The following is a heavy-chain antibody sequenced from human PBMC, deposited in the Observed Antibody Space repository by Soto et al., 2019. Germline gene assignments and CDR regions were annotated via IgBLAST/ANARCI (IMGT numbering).Heavy chain of an antibody. V-gene: IGHV4-30-4*01. Sequence: QVQLQESCPGLVKPSQSLSRTCTVSCGSFSNGDYDWTCIRQPPGKGLEWIGYIYSSGSTYYKPALKSRVTKSVDTSKNQYSLKLSSVTAADTAVYHSAGDSPVVTDACGHGTTVTVS. CDR3: AGDSPVVTDA. D-gene: IGHD5-18*01. J-gene: IGHJ6*02. CDR2: IYSSGST. CDR1: CGSFSNGDYD.